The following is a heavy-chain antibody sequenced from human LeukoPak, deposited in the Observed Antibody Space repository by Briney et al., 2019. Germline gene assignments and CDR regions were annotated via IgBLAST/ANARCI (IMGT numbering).Heavy chain of an antibody. CDR2: IVGRGSST. Sequence: GASLSLSCAASGFIFSNYAMSWVRQAPGKGLEWVSAIVGRGSSTYYADSVKGRFTISRDNSKNTLYLQLNRLRAEDTAVYYCAKWGDYDILTGYYDSDYWGQGTLVTVSS. V-gene: IGHV3-23*01. D-gene: IGHD3-9*01. CDR1: GFIFSNYA. J-gene: IGHJ4*02. CDR3: AKWGDYDILTGYYDSDY.